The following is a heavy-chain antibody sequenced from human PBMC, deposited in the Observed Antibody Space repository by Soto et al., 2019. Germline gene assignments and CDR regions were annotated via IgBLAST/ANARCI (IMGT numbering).Heavy chain of an antibody. V-gene: IGHV3-23*01. CDR1: GFTFSSYA. CDR2: ISGSGGST. J-gene: IGHJ5*02. Sequence: GGSLRLSCAASGFTFSSYAMSWVRQAPGKGLEWVSAISGSGGSTYYAGSVKGRFTISRDNSKNTLYLQMNSLRAEDTAVYYCAKSITMIVVPLFDPWGQGTLVTVSS. D-gene: IGHD3-22*01. CDR3: AKSITMIVVPLFDP.